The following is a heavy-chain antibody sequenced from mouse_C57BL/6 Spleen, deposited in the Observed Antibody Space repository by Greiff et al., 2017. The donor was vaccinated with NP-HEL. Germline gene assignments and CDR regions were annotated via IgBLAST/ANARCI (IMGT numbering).Heavy chain of an antibody. Sequence: VQLKQSGAELVRPGASVKLSCTASGFNIKDYYMHWVKQRPEQGLEWIGRIDPEDGDTEYAPKFQGKATMTADTSSNTAYLQLSSLTSEDTAVYYCTTSDYYGSSSPAYWGQGTLVTVSA. D-gene: IGHD1-1*01. J-gene: IGHJ3*01. CDR1: GFNIKDYY. CDR2: IDPEDGDT. V-gene: IGHV14-1*01. CDR3: TTSDYYGSSSPAY.